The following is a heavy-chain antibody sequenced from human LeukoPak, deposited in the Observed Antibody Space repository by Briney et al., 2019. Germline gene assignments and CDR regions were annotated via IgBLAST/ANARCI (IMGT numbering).Heavy chain of an antibody. CDR3: ARDGSVGATGI. D-gene: IGHD1-26*01. CDR1: GFTFSSYW. V-gene: IGHV3-7*01. CDR2: IKQDGSEK. J-gene: IGHJ4*02. Sequence: PGGSLRLSCAASGFTFSSYWMSWVREAPGKGLEWVANIKQDGSEKYYVDSVKGRFTISRDNAKNSLYLQMNSLRAEDTAVYYCARDGSVGATGIWGQGTLVTVSS.